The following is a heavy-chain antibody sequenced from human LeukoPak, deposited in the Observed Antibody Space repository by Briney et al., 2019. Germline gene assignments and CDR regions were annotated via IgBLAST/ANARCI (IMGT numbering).Heavy chain of an antibody. V-gene: IGHV4-34*01. J-gene: IGHJ5*02. CDR2: INHSGST. D-gene: IGHD3-3*01. CDR3: AKNGQSGFSFDP. CDR1: GGSFSRYY. Sequence: SETLSVTCAVYGGSFSRYYWSWIRQPPGKGMEWIGEINHSGSTNYNPSLKSRVTISVDTSKNQFSPKLSSVTAADTAVYYCAKNGQSGFSFDPWGQGTLVTVSS.